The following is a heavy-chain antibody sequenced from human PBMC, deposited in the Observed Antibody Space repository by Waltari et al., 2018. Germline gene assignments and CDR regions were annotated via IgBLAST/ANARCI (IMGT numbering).Heavy chain of an antibody. Sequence: QVQLVESGGGVVQPGRSLRLSCAASGFTLSSYAMHWVRQAPGKGLEWVAVISYDGSNQYYADSVKGRFTISRDNSKNTLYLQMNSLRAEDTAVYYCASELGVGSLGMIPHYWGQGTLVTVSS. V-gene: IGHV3-30*01. CDR3: ASELGVGSLGMIPHY. CDR2: ISYDGSNQ. CDR1: GFTLSSYA. D-gene: IGHD7-27*01. J-gene: IGHJ4*02.